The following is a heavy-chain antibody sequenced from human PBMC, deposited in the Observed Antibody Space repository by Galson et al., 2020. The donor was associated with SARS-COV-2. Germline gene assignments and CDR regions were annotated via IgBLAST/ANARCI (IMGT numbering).Heavy chain of an antibody. D-gene: IGHD5-18*01. CDR3: ARGYSYGSSYYFYGLDV. CDR2: ISGTGQYI. J-gene: IGHJ6*02. V-gene: IGHV3-21*01. CDR1: MFTFSDHS. Sequence: SCVASMFTFSDHSLYWVRQATGKGLEWVSFISGTGQYIHYADSVKGRVTISRDNANNSLYLQLDSLRPEDTAVYYCARGYSYGSSYYFYGLDVWGQGTTVTVSS.